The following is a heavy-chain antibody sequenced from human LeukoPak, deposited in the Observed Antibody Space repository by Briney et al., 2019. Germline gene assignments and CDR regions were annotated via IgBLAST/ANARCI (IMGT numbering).Heavy chain of an antibody. D-gene: IGHD2-2*01. V-gene: IGHV3-48*01. Sequence: GGSLRLSCAASGLTFSRYWMTWFRQAPGKGLEWVSYISSSSSTIYYADSVKGRFTISRDNAKNSLYLQMNSLRAEDTAVYYCARSSGYCSSTSCSTRYYYYYMDVWGKGTTVTVSS. J-gene: IGHJ6*03. CDR2: ISSSSSTI. CDR3: ARSSGYCSSTSCSTRYYYYYMDV. CDR1: GLTFSRYW.